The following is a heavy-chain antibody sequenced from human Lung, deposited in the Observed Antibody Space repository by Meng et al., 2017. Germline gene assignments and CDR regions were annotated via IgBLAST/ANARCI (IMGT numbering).Heavy chain of an antibody. D-gene: IGHD4-11*01. V-gene: IGHV4-34*01. CDR2: INHSGSN. CDR3: ARGPTTMAHDFDY. CDR1: GGSFSDYY. J-gene: IGHJ4*02. Sequence: GPRPEWGGGMFRSSETLSRTCVVAGGSFSDYYWSRIRQPPGKGLGSIGEINHSGSNNYKPFLESRATISGDTSQNNLSLKMSSVTAADSAVYYCARGPTTMAHDFDYWGQGTLVTVSS.